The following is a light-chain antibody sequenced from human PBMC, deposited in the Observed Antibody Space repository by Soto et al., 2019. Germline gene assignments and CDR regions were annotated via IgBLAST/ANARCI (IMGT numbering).Light chain of an antibody. CDR2: GAS. CDR1: QSVKSSY. CDR3: QHFRA. J-gene: IGKJ5*01. V-gene: IGKV3-20*01. Sequence: SPGSLYFSPGASATLPCRASQSVKSSYLAWYQQKRGQAPRLLMYGASSRATGIPDRFSGSGSGTDFTLTISRLEPEDFVLYYCQHFRAFGQGTRLEI.